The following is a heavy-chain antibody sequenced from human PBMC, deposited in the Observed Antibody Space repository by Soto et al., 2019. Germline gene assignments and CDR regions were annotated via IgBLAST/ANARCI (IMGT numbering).Heavy chain of an antibody. CDR2: VFHGGAT. D-gene: IGHD3-22*01. J-gene: IGHJ4*02. Sequence: QVQLQQWGAGLLKPSETLSLTCAVSGESFIGYFWSWIRQPPGKGLEWIGQVFHGGATNYSPSLKSRVTISVDTSKNHFSLELSSVTAADTAAYYCARPHYDSNTFYSFFDYWGQGTLVTVSS. CDR1: GESFIGYF. CDR3: ARPHYDSNTFYSFFDY. V-gene: IGHV4-34*02.